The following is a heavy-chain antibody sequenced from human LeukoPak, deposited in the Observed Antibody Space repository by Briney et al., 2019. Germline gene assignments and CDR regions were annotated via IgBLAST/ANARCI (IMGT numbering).Heavy chain of an antibody. V-gene: IGHV3-66*01. CDR1: GFTVSSNY. CDR2: IYSGGST. CDR3: ARDREGVVDYFDY. D-gene: IGHD1-26*01. Sequence: SGGSLRLSCAASGFTVSSNYMSWVRQAPGKGLEWVSVIYSGGSTYYADSVKGRFTISRDNSKNTLYLQMNSLRAENTAVYYCARDREGVVDYFDYWGQGTLVTVSS. J-gene: IGHJ4*02.